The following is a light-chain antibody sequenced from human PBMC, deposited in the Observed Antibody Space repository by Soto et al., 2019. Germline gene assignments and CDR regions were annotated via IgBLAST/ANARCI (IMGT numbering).Light chain of an antibody. Sequence: EFVLIQSPGTLSLSPGERATLSCRASQSVSATYLAWYQQKPGQAPRLLIYAASSRATGVPDRFSGSGSGTDFTLTISRLEPEDFAVYYCQQYGNSPITFGQGTRLENK. V-gene: IGKV3-20*01. CDR3: QQYGNSPIT. CDR1: QSVSATY. J-gene: IGKJ5*01. CDR2: AAS.